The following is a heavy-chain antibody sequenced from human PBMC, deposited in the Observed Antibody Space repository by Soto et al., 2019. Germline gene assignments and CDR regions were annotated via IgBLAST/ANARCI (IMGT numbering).Heavy chain of an antibody. J-gene: IGHJ5*02. V-gene: IGHV4-4*07. D-gene: IGHD3-3*01. CDR3: ARDVVVFGVVITYNWFDP. CDR1: VGSISSYY. CDR2: IYTSGST. Sequence: ETLSLTCTVSVGSISSYYWSWIRQPAGKGLEWIGRIYTSGSTNYNPSLKSRVTMSVDTSKNQFSLKLSSVTAADTAVYYCARDVVVFGVVITYNWFDPWGQGTLVTVSS.